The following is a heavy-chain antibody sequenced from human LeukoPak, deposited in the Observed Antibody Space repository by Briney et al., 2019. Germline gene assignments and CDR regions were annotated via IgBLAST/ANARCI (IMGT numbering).Heavy chain of an antibody. J-gene: IGHJ4*02. D-gene: IGHD3-3*01. Sequence: GGSLRLSCAASGFVFSNYNMNWVRQAPGKGLEWVSSISSSSYYMYYAESVKGRFAISRDNAKKSLYLQMNSLRAEDTAVYYCARDTDFDFLDWGQGTLVTVSS. CDR2: ISSSSYYM. CDR3: ARDTDFDFLD. CDR1: GFVFSNYN. V-gene: IGHV3-21*01.